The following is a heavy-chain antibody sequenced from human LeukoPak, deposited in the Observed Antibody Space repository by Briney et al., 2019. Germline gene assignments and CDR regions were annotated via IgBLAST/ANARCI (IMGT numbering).Heavy chain of an antibody. CDR3: ARGLDPPDTAMAKGYFDY. V-gene: IGHV3-74*01. CDR2: INSDGSST. Sequence: GSLRLSCAASGFTFSSYWMHWVRQAPGKGLVWVSRINSDGSSTSYADSVKGRFTISRDNAKNTLYLQMNSLRAEDTAVYYCARGLDPPDTAMAKGYFDYWGQGTLVTVSS. J-gene: IGHJ4*02. CDR1: GFTFSSYW. D-gene: IGHD5-18*01.